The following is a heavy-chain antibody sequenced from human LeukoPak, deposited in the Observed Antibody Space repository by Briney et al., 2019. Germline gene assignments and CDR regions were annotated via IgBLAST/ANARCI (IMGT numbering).Heavy chain of an antibody. D-gene: IGHD3-22*01. J-gene: IGHJ5*02. CDR1: GYSISSGYY. CDR3: AREKIGYYDGSGRGWFDP. CDR2: IYTSGST. Sequence: SETLSLTCTVSGYSISSGYYWGWIRQPPGKGLEWIGRIYTSGSTNYNPSLKSRVTISVGTSKNQFSLKLSSVTAADTAVYYCAREKIGYYDGSGRGWFDPWGQGTLVTVSS. V-gene: IGHV4-38-2*02.